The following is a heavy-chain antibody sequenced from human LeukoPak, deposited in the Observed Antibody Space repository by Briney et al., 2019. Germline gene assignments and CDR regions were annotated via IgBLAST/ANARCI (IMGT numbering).Heavy chain of an antibody. CDR3: ARIEDVTRGYNHAYYFDY. V-gene: IGHV4-39*07. CDR2: IYYSGST. Sequence: PSETLSLTCTVSGGSISSSSYYWGWIRQPPGKGLEWIESIYYSGSTYYNPSLKSRVTMSIDTSKKQFSLKLRTAAAADTAVYYCARIEDVTRGYNHAYYFDYWGQGTLVTVSS. D-gene: IGHD5-18*01. J-gene: IGHJ4*02. CDR1: GGSISSSSYY.